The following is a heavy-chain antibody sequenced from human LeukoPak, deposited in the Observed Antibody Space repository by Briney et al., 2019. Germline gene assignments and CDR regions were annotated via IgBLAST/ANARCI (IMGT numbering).Heavy chain of an antibody. CDR3: ARDRDTAGWFDP. CDR2: IYYSGST. Sequence: SETLSLTCTVSGGSISSYYWGWIRQPPGKGLEWIGSIYYSGSTYYNPSLKSRVTISVDTSKNQFSLKLSSVTAADTAVYYCARDRDTAGWFDPWGQGTLVTVSS. V-gene: IGHV4-39*02. J-gene: IGHJ5*02. D-gene: IGHD5-18*01. CDR1: GGSISSYY.